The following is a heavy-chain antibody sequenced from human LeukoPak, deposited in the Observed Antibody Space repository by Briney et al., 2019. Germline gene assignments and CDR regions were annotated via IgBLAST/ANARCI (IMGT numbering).Heavy chain of an antibody. CDR2: IYYSGST. V-gene: IGHV4-39*07. J-gene: IGHJ4*02. D-gene: IGHD5-18*01. Sequence: SETLSLTCTVSGVSISSSNSYWAWIRQPPGKGLEWIGNIYYSGSTNYNPSLKSRVTISVDMSKNQFSLKLSSVTAADTAFYYCARVAAKTADYWGQGTLVAVSS. CDR3: ARVAAKTADY. CDR1: GVSISSSNSY.